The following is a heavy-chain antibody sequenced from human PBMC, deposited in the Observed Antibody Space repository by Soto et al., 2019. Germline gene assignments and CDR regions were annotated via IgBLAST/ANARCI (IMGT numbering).Heavy chain of an antibody. CDR1: GFTFSNYA. CDR3: AKPAAITMIVVVNWYFDL. D-gene: IGHD3-22*01. V-gene: IGHV3-23*01. J-gene: IGHJ2*01. Sequence: EVQLLESGGGLVQPGGSLRLSCAASGFTFSNYAMSWVRQAPGKGLEWVSTISGSGANTYYADSVKGRFTISRDSSKNTLYLEMNSLRAEDTAVYYCAKPAAITMIVVVNWYFDLWGRGTLVTVSS. CDR2: ISGSGANT.